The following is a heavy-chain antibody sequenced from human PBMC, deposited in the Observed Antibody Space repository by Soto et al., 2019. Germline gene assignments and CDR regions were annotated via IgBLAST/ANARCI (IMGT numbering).Heavy chain of an antibody. CDR1: GFTFINYA. Sequence: DVQLLESGGDSVQPGGSVRLSCAGSGFTFINYAMNGVRQAPGKGLEWVSTIRGGGDATFFADSVRRRFTFSRDNSKNTVTLQMNSLGVDDTAVYYCARKVVGSTSRPDYWYFDLWGRGTLVTVSS. J-gene: IGHJ2*01. V-gene: IGHV3-23*01. CDR3: ARKVVGSTSRPDYWYFDL. CDR2: IRGGGDAT. D-gene: IGHD2-21*01.